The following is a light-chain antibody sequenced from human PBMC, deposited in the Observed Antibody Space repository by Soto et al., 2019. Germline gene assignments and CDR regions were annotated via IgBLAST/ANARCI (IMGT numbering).Light chain of an antibody. J-gene: IGKJ4*01. CDR3: QQRSNLLPEVT. V-gene: IGKV3-11*01. Sequence: EIVLTQSPATLSLSPGERATLSCRASQSVSSYLAWSQQKPGQAPRLLIYDASNMATGIPARFSGSGSGTDFTLTISSLEPEDFAVYYCQQRSNLLPEVTFGGGTKVEI. CDR1: QSVSSY. CDR2: DAS.